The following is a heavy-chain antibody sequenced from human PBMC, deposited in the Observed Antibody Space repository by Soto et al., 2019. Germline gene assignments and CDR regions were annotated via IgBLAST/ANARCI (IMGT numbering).Heavy chain of an antibody. CDR1: GFTFSSYW. D-gene: IGHD6-13*01. J-gene: IGHJ6*03. CDR2: IKQDGSEK. Sequence: EVQLVESAGGLVQPGGSLRLSCAASGFTFSSYWMSWVRQAPGKGLEWVANIKQDGSEKYYVDSVKGRFTISRDNAKNSLYLQMNSLRAEDTAVYYCAREGSSWTYYYMDVWGKGTTVTVSS. V-gene: IGHV3-7*01. CDR3: AREGSSWTYYYMDV.